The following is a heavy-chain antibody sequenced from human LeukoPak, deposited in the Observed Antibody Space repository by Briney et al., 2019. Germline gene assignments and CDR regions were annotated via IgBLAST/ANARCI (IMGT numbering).Heavy chain of an antibody. J-gene: IGHJ4*02. CDR1: GLTFSGSA. V-gene: IGHV3-73*01. Sequence: GGSLRLSCAASGLTFSGSAIHWVRQAPGKGLEWIGHIRSKPNSYATAYAASVKGRFTISRDDSKNTTYLQMNSLKTEDTAVYYCTLIIYSYDSSGYYKRGEYFDYWGEGTLVTVSS. CDR3: TLIIYSYDSSGYYKRGEYFDY. D-gene: IGHD3-22*01. CDR2: IRSKPNSYAT.